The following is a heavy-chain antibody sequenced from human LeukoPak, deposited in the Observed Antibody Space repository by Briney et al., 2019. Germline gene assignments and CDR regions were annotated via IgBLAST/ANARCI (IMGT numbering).Heavy chain of an antibody. CDR2: IYYSGST. CDR3: ARVSSDSSGFNWFDP. CDR1: GGSISSYY. Sequence: SETLSLTCTVSGGSISSYYWSWIRQPPGKGLEWIGYIYYSGSTNYNPSLKSRVTISVDTSKNQFSLKLSSVTAAHTAVYYCARVSSDSSGFNWFDPWGQGTLVTVSS. V-gene: IGHV4-59*01. D-gene: IGHD3-22*01. J-gene: IGHJ5*02.